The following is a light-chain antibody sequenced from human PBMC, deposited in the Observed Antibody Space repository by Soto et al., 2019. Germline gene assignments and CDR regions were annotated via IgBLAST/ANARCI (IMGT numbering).Light chain of an antibody. V-gene: IGKV2-30*02. CDR2: KVS. J-gene: IGKJ2*03. Sequence: DVVMTQSPLSLPVTLGQPASISCRSGPSLVHSDGNTYLHWFQQRPGQSPRRLIYKVSNRDSGVPDRFSGSGSGTDFTLMISRVEAEDVGVYYCMQGTHWPYSVGQGTKLEIK. CDR1: PSLVHSDGNTY. CDR3: MQGTHWPYS.